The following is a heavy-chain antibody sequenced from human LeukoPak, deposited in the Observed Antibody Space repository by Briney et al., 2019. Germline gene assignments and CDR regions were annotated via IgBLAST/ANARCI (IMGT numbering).Heavy chain of an antibody. CDR3: ATEPYSSGWRGYFQH. D-gene: IGHD6-19*01. Sequence: PSETLSLTCTVSGGSISSSSYYWGWIRQPPGKGLEWIGSMYYSGSTYYNPSLKSRVTISVDTSKNQFSLKLSSVTAADTAVYYCATEPYSSGWRGYFQHWGQGTLVTVSS. CDR2: MYYSGST. CDR1: GGSISSSSYY. V-gene: IGHV4-39*07. J-gene: IGHJ1*01.